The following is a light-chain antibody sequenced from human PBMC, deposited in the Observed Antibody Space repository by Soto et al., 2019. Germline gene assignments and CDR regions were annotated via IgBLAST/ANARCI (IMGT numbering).Light chain of an antibody. V-gene: IGKV1-5*01. CDR1: QSISSW. Sequence: DIKMTQSPSTLSASVGDRVTITCRSSQSISSWLAWYQQKPGKATKLLIYDASSLESGVPSRFSGSGSGTEFTLTISSLQPDDFATYYCQQYNRYSPWTFGQGTKVDI. CDR2: DAS. J-gene: IGKJ1*01. CDR3: QQYNRYSPWT.